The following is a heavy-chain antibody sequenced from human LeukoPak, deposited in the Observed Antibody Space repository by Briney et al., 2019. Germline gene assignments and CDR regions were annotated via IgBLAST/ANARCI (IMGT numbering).Heavy chain of an antibody. CDR1: GFTFSSYA. CDR2: ISGSGGST. Sequence: PGGSLRLSCAASGFTFSSYAMSWVRQAPGKGLEWVSAISGSGGSTYYADSVKGRFTISRDNSKNTLYLQMNSLRAEDTAVYYCAKADYYDSSGYPSPAAFDIWGQGTMVTVSS. V-gene: IGHV3-23*01. CDR3: AKADYYDSSGYPSPAAFDI. J-gene: IGHJ3*02. D-gene: IGHD3-22*01.